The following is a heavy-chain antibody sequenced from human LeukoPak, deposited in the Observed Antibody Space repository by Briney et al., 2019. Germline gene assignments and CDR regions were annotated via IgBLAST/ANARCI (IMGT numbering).Heavy chain of an antibody. D-gene: IGHD2-8*01. J-gene: IGHJ6*02. CDR1: GFTVSSNY. Sequence: PGGSLRLSCAASGFTVSSNYMSWVRQAPGKGLEWVSVIYSGGSTYYADSVKGRFTISRDNSKNTLYLQMNSLRAEDTAVYYCARDVLMVYAIPYYYGMDVWGQGTTVTVSS. V-gene: IGHV3-66*02. CDR2: IYSGGST. CDR3: ARDVLMVYAIPYYYGMDV.